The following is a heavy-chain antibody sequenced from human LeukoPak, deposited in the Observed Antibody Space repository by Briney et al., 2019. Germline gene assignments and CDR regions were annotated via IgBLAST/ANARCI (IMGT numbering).Heavy chain of an antibody. J-gene: IGHJ4*02. V-gene: IGHV4-39*07. CDR1: GGSISSSNYY. Sequence: PSETLSLTCTVSGGSISSSNYYWGWIRQPPGKGLEWIGSIYYSGSTYYNPSLKSRVTISVDTSKNQFSLKLSSVTAADTAVYYCYSGYDYGSIDYWGQGTLVTVSS. D-gene: IGHD5-12*01. CDR3: YSGYDYGSIDY. CDR2: IYYSGST.